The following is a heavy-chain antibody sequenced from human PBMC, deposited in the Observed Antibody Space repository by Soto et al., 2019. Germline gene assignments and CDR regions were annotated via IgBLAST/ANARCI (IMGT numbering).Heavy chain of an antibody. CDR1: GGSISSGDYY. CDR2: IYYSGST. J-gene: IGHJ3*02. D-gene: IGHD3-16*01. Sequence: QVQLQESGPGLVKPSQTLSLTCTVSGGSISSGDYYWSWIRQPPGKGLEWIGYIYYSGSTYYNPSPKSRVTISVDTSKTQFSLKLSSVTAADTAVYSCAREITFGGVMVDAFDIWGQGTMVTVSS. CDR3: AREITFGGVMVDAFDI. V-gene: IGHV4-30-4*01.